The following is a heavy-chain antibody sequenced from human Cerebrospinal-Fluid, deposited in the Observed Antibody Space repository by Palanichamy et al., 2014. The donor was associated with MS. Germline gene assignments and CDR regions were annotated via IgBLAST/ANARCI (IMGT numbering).Heavy chain of an antibody. CDR2: INPNSGGT. CDR1: GYTFSGYC. J-gene: IGHJ6*02. D-gene: IGHD4-11*01. V-gene: IGHV1-2*04. Sequence: QVHLVQSGAEAKKPGASVKVSCRASGYTFSGYCMHWVRQAPGQGLEWMGWINPNSGGTNYAQNFQGWVTMTRDTSSATAYLELRRLKSDDTALYYCAKGASDSNYAGGMDVWGQGTMVTVSS. CDR3: AKGASDSNYAGGMDV.